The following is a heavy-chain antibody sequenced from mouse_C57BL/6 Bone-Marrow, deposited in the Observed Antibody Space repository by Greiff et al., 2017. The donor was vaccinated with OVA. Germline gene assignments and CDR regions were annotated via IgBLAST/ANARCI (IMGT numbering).Heavy chain of an antibody. CDR2: ISNKANVYTT. V-gene: IGHV7-3*01. J-gene: IGHJ2*02. CDR1: GFTFTDYY. CDR3: ARYPQFVYYCDY. Sequence: DVKLVESGGGLVQPGGSLSLSCAASGFTFTDYYLSWVRQPPGKALEWLGFISNKANVYTTEYSASVKGRFAISRDNSQSILYLQMNARRAEDSATYYCARYPQFVYYCDYWGQGTSLTVSS.